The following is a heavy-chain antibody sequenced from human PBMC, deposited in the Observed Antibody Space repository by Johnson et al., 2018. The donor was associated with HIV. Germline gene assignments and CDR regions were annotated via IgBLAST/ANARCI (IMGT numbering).Heavy chain of an antibody. V-gene: IGHV3-66*01. CDR1: GFTFSTSV. CDR3: ARSCRDGYTCNAFDI. D-gene: IGHD5-24*01. Sequence: VQLVESGGGVVQPGRSLRLSCAPSGFTFSTSVMHWVRQAPGKGLEWVSIVFSGDNTYYADSVKGRFTISRDNSKNTLYLQMNSLRAEDTAVYYCARSCRDGYTCNAFDIWGQGTMVTVSS. J-gene: IGHJ3*02. CDR2: VFSGDNT.